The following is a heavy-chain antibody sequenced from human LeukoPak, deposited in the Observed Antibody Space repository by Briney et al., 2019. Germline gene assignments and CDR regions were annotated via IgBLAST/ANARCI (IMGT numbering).Heavy chain of an antibody. CDR3: ASVDTAMVTVIDY. CDR1: GGSISSYY. Sequence: PSETLSLTCTVSGGSISSYYWSWIRQPPGKGLEWIGYIYYSGSTNYNPSLKSRVTISVDTSKNQFSLMLSSVTAADTAVYYCASVDTAMVTVIDYWGQGTLVTVSS. V-gene: IGHV4-59*01. J-gene: IGHJ4*02. D-gene: IGHD5-18*01. CDR2: IYYSGST.